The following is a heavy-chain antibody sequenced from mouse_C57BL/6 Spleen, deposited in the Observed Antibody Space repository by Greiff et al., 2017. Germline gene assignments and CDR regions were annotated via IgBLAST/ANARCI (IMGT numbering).Heavy chain of an antibody. J-gene: IGHJ4*01. CDR1: GYTFTSYW. CDR2: IDPSDSYT. D-gene: IGHD2-5*01. Sequence: QVQLKQPGAELVRPGTSVKLSCKASGYTFTSYWMHWVKQRPGQGLEWIGVIDPSDSYTNYNQKFKGKATLTVDTSSSTAYMQLSSLTSEDSAVYYCARRSNYDLYYAMDYWGQGTSVTVSS. CDR3: ARRSNYDLYYAMDY. V-gene: IGHV1-59*01.